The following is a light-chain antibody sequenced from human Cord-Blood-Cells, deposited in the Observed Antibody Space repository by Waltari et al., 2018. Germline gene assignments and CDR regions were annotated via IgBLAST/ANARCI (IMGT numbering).Light chain of an antibody. Sequence: QSALTKPASVSGSPGQSITISCTGTSSDVGSYNLVSWYQQHPVKAPKLMIYEGSKRPSGVSNRFSGSKSGNTSSLTISGLQAEYEADYYCCSYAVRSTWVFGGGTKLTVL. CDR1: SSDVGSYNL. CDR2: EGS. CDR3: CSYAVRSTWV. V-gene: IGLV2-23*01. J-gene: IGLJ3*02.